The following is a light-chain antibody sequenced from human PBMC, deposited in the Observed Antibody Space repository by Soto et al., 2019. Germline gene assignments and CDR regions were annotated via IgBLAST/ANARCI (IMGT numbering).Light chain of an antibody. J-gene: IGLJ3*02. Sequence: QSALTQPASVSGSPEQSITISCTGTSSDVGGSKLVSWYHHHPGKAPKLIIYEDTKRPSGVSTRFSGSKSGNTASLTISGLQAEDEADYSCCSYATGATWVFGGGTKVTVL. V-gene: IGLV2-23*01. CDR3: CSYATGATWV. CDR2: EDT. CDR1: SSDVGGSKL.